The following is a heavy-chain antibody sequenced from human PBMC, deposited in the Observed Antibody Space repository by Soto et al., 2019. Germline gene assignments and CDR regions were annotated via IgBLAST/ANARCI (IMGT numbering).Heavy chain of an antibody. CDR2: INAGNGNT. D-gene: IGHD3-9*01. J-gene: IGHJ3*02. CDR3: AGGRVLRYFDWFEDAFDI. CDR1: GYTFTSYA. V-gene: IGHV1-3*01. Sequence: QVQLVQSGAEVKKPGASVKVSCKASGYTFTSYAMHWVRQAPGQRLEWMGWINAGNGNTKYSQKFQGRVTITRDTSASTAYMELSSLRSEDTAVYYSAGGRVLRYFDWFEDAFDIWGQGTMVTVSS.